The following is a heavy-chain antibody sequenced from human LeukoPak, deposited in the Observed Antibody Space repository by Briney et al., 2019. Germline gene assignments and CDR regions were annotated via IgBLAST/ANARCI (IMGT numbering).Heavy chain of an antibody. Sequence: GGSLRLSCAASGFTFSSYAMHWVRQAPGKGLEWVAVISYDGSNKYYADSVKGRFTISRDNSKNTLYLQMNSLRAEDTAVYYCARDGVKDGYNPLPLDYWGQGTLVTVSS. D-gene: IGHD5-24*01. V-gene: IGHV3-30-3*01. CDR2: ISYDGSNK. CDR1: GFTFSSYA. CDR3: ARDGVKDGYNPLPLDY. J-gene: IGHJ4*02.